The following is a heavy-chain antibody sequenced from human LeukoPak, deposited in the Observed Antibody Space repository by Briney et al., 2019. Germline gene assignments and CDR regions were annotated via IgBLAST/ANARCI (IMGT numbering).Heavy chain of an antibody. CDR1: GGSFSSYY. V-gene: IGHV4-59*01. J-gene: IGHJ4*02. Sequence: SETLSLTCTVSGGSFSSYYWVWIRQPPGKGLEWIGHIDHSGSTNYNPSLKSPVTISIDTFMNQFSLKLSSVTAADTAVYYCARGVGHSHVDYWGQGTLVTVSS. CDR2: IDHSGST. CDR3: ARGVGHSHVDY.